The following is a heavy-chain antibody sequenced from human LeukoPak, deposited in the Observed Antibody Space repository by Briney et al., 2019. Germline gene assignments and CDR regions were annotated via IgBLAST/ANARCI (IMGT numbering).Heavy chain of an antibody. CDR2: ISGSGGNT. J-gene: IGHJ4*02. V-gene: IGHV3-23*01. CDR3: AKKGYSPFYFDY. CDR1: GFTFSSYA. D-gene: IGHD2-15*01. Sequence: GGSLRLSCAASGFTFSSYAMSWVRQAPGKGLEWVSAISGSGGNTYYADSVKGRFTISRDNSKNTLYLQMNSLRAEDTAVYYCAKKGYSPFYFDYWGQGTLATVSS.